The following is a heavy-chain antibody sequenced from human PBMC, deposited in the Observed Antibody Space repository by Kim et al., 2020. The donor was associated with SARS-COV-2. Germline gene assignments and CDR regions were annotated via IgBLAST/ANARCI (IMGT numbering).Heavy chain of an antibody. CDR2: ISSSSSYI. CDR3: ARDPGSGSPKFTYFDY. CDR1: GFTFSSYS. J-gene: IGHJ4*02. Sequence: GSLRLSCAASGFTFSSYSMNWVRQAPGKGLEWVSSISSSSSYIYYADSVKGRFTISRDNAKNSLYLQMNSLRAEDTAVYYCARDPGSGSPKFTYFDYWGQGTLVTVSS. V-gene: IGHV3-21*01. D-gene: IGHD3-10*01.